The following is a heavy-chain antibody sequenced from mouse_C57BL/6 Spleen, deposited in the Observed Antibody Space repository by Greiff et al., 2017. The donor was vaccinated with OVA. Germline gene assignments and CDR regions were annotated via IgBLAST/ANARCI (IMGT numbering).Heavy chain of an antibody. CDR2: IYPGDGDT. J-gene: IGHJ2*01. Sequence: VQLQQSGPELVKPGASVKISCKASGYAFSSSWMNWVKQRPGKGLEWIGRIYPGDGDTNYNGKFKGKATLTADKSSSTAYMQLSSLTSEDSAVYFCARSRGQPYYFDYWGQGTTLTVSS. CDR1: GYAFSSSW. CDR3: ARSRGQPYYFDY. V-gene: IGHV1-82*01.